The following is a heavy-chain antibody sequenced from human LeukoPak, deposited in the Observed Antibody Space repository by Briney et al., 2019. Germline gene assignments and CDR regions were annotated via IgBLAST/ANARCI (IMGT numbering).Heavy chain of an antibody. CDR2: ISYDGINE. D-gene: IGHD6-19*01. Sequence: GRSLRLSCEVSGFTFRNYGMNWVRQAPGKGLEWVAVISYDGINEYYVDSVKGRFTISRDNSKNSLYLQMESLTIEDTAVYYCAKDAAGIAVAGPQLDYWGQGTLVTVSS. CDR3: AKDAAGIAVAGPQLDY. J-gene: IGHJ4*02. CDR1: GFTFRNYG. V-gene: IGHV3-30*18.